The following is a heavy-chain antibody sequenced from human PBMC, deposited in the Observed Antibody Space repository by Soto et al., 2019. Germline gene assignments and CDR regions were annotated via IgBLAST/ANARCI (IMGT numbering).Heavy chain of an antibody. CDR3: ARVGDYDILTGYSYFDY. CDR1: GFTFSSHS. J-gene: IGHJ4*02. D-gene: IGHD3-9*01. V-gene: IGHV3-21*01. CDR2: ISSSSSYI. Sequence: PGGSLRLSCAASGFTFSSHSMNWVRQAPGKGLEWVSSISSSSSYIYYADSVKGRFTISRDNAKNSLYLQMNSLRAEDTAVYYCARVGDYDILTGYSYFDYWGQGTLVTVSS.